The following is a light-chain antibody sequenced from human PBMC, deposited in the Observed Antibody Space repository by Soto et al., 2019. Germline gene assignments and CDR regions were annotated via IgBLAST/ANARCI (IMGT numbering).Light chain of an antibody. Sequence: QYVLTQPTSASGTPGQRVTISCSGSSSNIGSNTVNWYQQLPGTAPKLLIYSNNQRPSGVPDRFSGSKSGTSASLAISGLQSEDEADYYCAAWDDSLNGYVFGTGTKLTVL. CDR1: SSNIGSNT. V-gene: IGLV1-44*01. J-gene: IGLJ1*01. CDR2: SNN. CDR3: AAWDDSLNGYV.